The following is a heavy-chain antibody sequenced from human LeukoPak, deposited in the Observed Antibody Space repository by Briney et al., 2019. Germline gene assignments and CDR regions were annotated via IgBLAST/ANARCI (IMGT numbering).Heavy chain of an antibody. CDR1: GGTFSSYA. V-gene: IGHV1-69*04. CDR3: ARVTIFGVVIESNWFDP. D-gene: IGHD3-3*01. CDR2: IIPILGIA. Sequence: SVKVSCKASGGTFSSYAISWVRQAPGQGLEWLGRIIPILGIANYAQKFQGRVTIAADKSTSTAYMELSSLRSEDTAVYYCARVTIFGVVIESNWFDPWGQGTLVTVSS. J-gene: IGHJ5*02.